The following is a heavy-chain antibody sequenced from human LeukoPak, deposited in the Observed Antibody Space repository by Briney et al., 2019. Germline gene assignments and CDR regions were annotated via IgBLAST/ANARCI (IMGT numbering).Heavy chain of an antibody. CDR1: GGSISSYY. J-gene: IGHJ6*03. CDR3: ARIVSSGWYYYYMDV. D-gene: IGHD6-19*01. V-gene: IGHV4-59*08. CDR2: IYYSGST. Sequence: SETLSLTCTVSGGSISSYYWSWIRQPPGQGLEWIGYIYYSGSTNYNPSLKSRVTISVDTSKNQFSLKLRSVTAADTAVYYCARIVSSGWYYYYMDVWGKGTTVTVSS.